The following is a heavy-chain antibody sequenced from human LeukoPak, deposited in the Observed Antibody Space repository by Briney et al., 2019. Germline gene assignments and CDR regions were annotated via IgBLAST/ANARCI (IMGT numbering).Heavy chain of an antibody. J-gene: IGHJ3*02. Sequence: GESLKISCKGSGYSFTSYWIGWVRQMPGKGLEWMGIIYPGDSDTRYSPSFQGQVTISADKSISTAYLQWSSLKASDTAMYYCARSKYSSGWHYAFDIWGQGTMVTVSS. CDR2: IYPGDSDT. V-gene: IGHV5-51*01. D-gene: IGHD6-19*01. CDR1: GYSFTSYW. CDR3: ARSKYSSGWHYAFDI.